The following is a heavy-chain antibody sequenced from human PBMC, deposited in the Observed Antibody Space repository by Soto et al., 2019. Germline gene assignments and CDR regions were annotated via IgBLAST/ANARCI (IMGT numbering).Heavy chain of an antibody. D-gene: IGHD2-21*02. J-gene: IGHJ6*02. CDR3: ARVPYCGGDCYSGGMDV. CDR2: IIPIFGTA. V-gene: IGHV1-69*13. CDR1: GGTFSSYS. Sequence: SVNVSCKSSGGTFSSYSISWVRQAPGQGLEWMGGIIPIFGTANYAQKFQGRVTITADESTSTAYMELSSLRSEDTAVYYCARVPYCGGDCYSGGMDVWGQGTTVTVS.